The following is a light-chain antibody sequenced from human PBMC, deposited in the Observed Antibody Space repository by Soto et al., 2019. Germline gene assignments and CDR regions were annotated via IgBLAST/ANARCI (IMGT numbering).Light chain of an antibody. CDR3: SSYTASSTYV. J-gene: IGLJ1*01. Sequence: QSVLTQPASVSWSPGQSITISCTGTSSDVGGYNYVSWYQHHPGKAPKLMIFDVSNRPSGVSNRFYGSKSGNTASLTISGLQAEDEADYYCSSYTASSTYVFGTGTKVTVL. CDR1: SSDVGGYNY. CDR2: DVS. V-gene: IGLV2-14*03.